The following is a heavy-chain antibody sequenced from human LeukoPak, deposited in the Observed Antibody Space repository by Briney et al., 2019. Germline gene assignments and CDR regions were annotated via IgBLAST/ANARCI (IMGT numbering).Heavy chain of an antibody. J-gene: IGHJ4*02. CDR2: IYTSGNT. CDR1: GGSISSGSYY. CDR3: ARRMYDIGWVLDY. V-gene: IGHV4-61*02. Sequence: PSETLSLTCTVSGGSISSGSYYWSWIRQPAGKGLEWIGRIYTSGNTNYNSSLKSRVTISVDRSKNQFSLKLNSVTAADTAIYYCARRMYDIGWVLDYWGQGALVTVSS. D-gene: IGHD6-19*01.